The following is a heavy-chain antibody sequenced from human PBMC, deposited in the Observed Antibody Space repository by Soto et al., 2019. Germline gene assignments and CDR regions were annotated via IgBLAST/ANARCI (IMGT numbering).Heavy chain of an antibody. J-gene: IGHJ2*01. Sequence: EVKLVESVGGLVQPGGSLRLTCAASRFSFSSYSMNWVRQAPGKGLVWVSYISSSSSSIYYADSVKGRFTISRDNAKNLLYLQMNSLRAEDTAGYYCAREEDRYFDLWGRGTLVTVSS. CDR3: AREEDRYFDL. CDR2: ISSSSSSI. V-gene: IGHV3-48*01. CDR1: RFSFSSYS.